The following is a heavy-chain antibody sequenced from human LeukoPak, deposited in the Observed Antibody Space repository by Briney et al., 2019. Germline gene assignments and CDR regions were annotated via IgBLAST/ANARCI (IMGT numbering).Heavy chain of an antibody. CDR2: ISGSGGST. J-gene: IGHJ4*02. D-gene: IGHD2-2*01. V-gene: IGHV3-23*01. CDR1: GFTFSSYA. Sequence: GGSLRLSCAASGFTFSSYAMSWVRQAPGKGLEWVSTISGSGGSTFYSDSVKGRFTISRDNSNNTLYLQMNSLRAEDTAVYYCAKLTLYCSSNRCPRGPDYWGQGTLVTVSS. CDR3: AKLTLYCSSNRCPRGPDY.